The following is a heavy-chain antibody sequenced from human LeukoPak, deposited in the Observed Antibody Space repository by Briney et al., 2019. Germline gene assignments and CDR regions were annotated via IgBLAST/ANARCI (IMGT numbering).Heavy chain of an antibody. CDR2: ISGSGDNT. V-gene: IGHV3-23*01. CDR3: AKNSRSSGWYFDS. CDR1: GFTFSSYA. D-gene: IGHD6-19*01. Sequence: GGSLRLSCAASGFTFSSYAMSWVRQAPGKGLEWVSTISGSGDNTYYADSVKGRFTISRDNSKNTLYLQMNGLRAEDTAVYYRAKNSRSSGWYFDSWGQGTLVTVSS. J-gene: IGHJ4*02.